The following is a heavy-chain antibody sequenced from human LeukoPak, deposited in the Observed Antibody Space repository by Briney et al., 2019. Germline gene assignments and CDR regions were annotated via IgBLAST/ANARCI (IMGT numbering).Heavy chain of an antibody. D-gene: IGHD2-15*01. CDR3: ARHFCSGGSCYAYFDY. Sequence: SETLSLTYTVSGGSISSYYWSWIRQPPGKGLEWIGYIYTSGSTNYNPSLKSRVTISVDTSKNQFSLKLSSVTAADTAVYYCARHFCSGGSCYAYFDYWGQGTLVTVSS. CDR1: GGSISSYY. J-gene: IGHJ4*02. V-gene: IGHV4-4*09. CDR2: IYTSGST.